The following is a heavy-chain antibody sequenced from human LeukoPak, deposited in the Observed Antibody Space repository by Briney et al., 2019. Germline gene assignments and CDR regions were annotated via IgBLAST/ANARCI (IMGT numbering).Heavy chain of an antibody. J-gene: IGHJ4*02. CDR1: GFTFSSYA. Sequence: GRSLRLSCAASGFTFSSYAMHWVRQAPGKGLEWVAVISYDGSNKYYADSVKGRFTISRDNSKNTLYLQMNSLRAEDTAVYYCARVPYYDTLTGYYIGSEIYWGQGTLVTVSS. CDR3: ARVPYYDTLTGYYIGSEIY. CDR2: ISYDGSNK. V-gene: IGHV3-30*04. D-gene: IGHD3-9*01.